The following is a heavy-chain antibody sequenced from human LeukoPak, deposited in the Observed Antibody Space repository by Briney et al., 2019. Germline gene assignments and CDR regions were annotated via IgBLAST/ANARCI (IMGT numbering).Heavy chain of an antibody. D-gene: IGHD1-26*01. CDR3: AKDLTYSGSYDY. J-gene: IGHJ4*02. Sequence: GGSLRLSCAASGFTFSSYEMNWVRQAPGKGLEWVAFIRYDGSNKYYADSVKGRFTISRDNSKNTLYLQMNSLRAEDTAVYYCAKDLTYSGSYDYWGQGTLVTVSS. CDR1: GFTFSSYE. CDR2: IRYDGSNK. V-gene: IGHV3-30*02.